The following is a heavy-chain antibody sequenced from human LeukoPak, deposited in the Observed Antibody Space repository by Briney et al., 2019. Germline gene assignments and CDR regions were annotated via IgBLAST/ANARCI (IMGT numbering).Heavy chain of an antibody. Sequence: GGSLGLSCAASGFTFSNYWMSWVRQAPGKGLVWVANIKQDGSDKYYVDSVKGRFTISRDNAKNSLYLQMDSLRAEDTAVYYCARDHNDGYFDYWGQGTLVTVSS. V-gene: IGHV3-7*01. D-gene: IGHD1-1*01. CDR1: GFTFSNYW. J-gene: IGHJ4*02. CDR2: IKQDGSDK. CDR3: ARDHNDGYFDY.